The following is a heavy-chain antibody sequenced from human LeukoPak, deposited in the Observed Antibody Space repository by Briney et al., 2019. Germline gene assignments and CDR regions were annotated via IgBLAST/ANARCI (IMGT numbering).Heavy chain of an antibody. J-gene: IGHJ3*02. V-gene: IGHV4-61*02. CDR2: IYTSGST. D-gene: IGHD3-10*01. CDR1: GGSISSGSYY. Sequence: SETLSLTCTVSGGSISSGSYYWSWIRQPAGKGLEWIGRIYTSGSTNYNPSLKSRVTISVDTSKNQFSLKLSSVTAANTAVYYCARGGITMVRGVKPYAFDIWGQGTMATVSS. CDR3: ARGGITMVRGVKPYAFDI.